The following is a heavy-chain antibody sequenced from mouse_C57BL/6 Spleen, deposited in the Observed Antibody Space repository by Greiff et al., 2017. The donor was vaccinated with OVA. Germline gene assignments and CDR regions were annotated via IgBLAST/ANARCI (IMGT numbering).Heavy chain of an antibody. Sequence: VQLKESGPGLVKPSQSLSLTCSVTGYSITSGYYWNWIRQFPGNKLEWMGYISYDGSNNYNPSLKNRISITRDTSKNQFFLKLNSVTTEDTATYYCARELGRYYAMDYWGQGTSVTVSS. V-gene: IGHV3-6*01. CDR3: ARELGRYYAMDY. CDR1: GYSITSGYY. D-gene: IGHD4-1*01. J-gene: IGHJ4*01. CDR2: ISYDGSN.